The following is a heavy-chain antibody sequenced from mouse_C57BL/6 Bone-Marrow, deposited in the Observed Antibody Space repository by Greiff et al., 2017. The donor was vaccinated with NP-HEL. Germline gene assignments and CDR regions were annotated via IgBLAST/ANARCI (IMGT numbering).Heavy chain of an antibody. CDR2: ISSGGSYT. CDR1: GFTFSSYG. V-gene: IGHV5-6*01. CDR3: APAWFAY. J-gene: IGHJ3*01. Sequence: EVQLVESGGDLVMPGGSLKLSCAASGFTFSSYGMSWVRQTPDKRLEWVATISSGGSYTYYPDSVKGRFTFTRDTAKNTLYLQMSRLKSEDTAMYYFAPAWFAYWGQGTLVTVSA.